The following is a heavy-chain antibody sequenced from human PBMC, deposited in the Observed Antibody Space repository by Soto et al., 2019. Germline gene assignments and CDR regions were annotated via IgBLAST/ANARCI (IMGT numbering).Heavy chain of an antibody. V-gene: IGHV4-4*02. CDR2: IYHNERT. CDR3: GRTKDYFYGVDV. CDR1: GTSISYSQW. Sequence: QVQLQESGPGLVKPSGTLSLTCAVSGTSISYSQWWSRVRQPPGKGLEWIGEIYHNERTNYSPSLKSRLTMSLDLSKNQVSLKLRSVTAADTATYYCGRTKDYFYGVDVWGQGTTVTVSS. J-gene: IGHJ6*02.